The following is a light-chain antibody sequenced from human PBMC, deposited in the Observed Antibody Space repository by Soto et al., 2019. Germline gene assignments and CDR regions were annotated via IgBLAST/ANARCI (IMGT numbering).Light chain of an antibody. Sequence: DIQMTQSPSSLSAVVGARVTILWRASRGIGDRLAWFQQKPGKAPQFLIQAASNLQSGVPSRFSGSGSGTEFILSINSLQPEDIATYYCLQVSSFPRTFGQGTKVEIK. CDR2: AAS. CDR1: RGIGDR. J-gene: IGKJ1*01. V-gene: IGKV1-12*01. CDR3: LQVSSFPRT.